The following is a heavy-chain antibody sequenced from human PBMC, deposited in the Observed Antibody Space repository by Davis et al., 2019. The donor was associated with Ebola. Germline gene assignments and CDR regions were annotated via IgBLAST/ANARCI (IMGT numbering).Heavy chain of an antibody. V-gene: IGHV4-34*01. CDR3: ARRSYSSSLIDS. Sequence: SETPSLTCAVYGGSFSGYYWSWIRQPPGKGLEWIGEINHSGSTNYNPSLKSRVTISVDTSKNQFSLKLSSVTAADTAVYFCARRSYSSSLIDSWGQGSLVTVSS. D-gene: IGHD6-13*01. CDR2: INHSGST. CDR1: GGSFSGYY. J-gene: IGHJ5*01.